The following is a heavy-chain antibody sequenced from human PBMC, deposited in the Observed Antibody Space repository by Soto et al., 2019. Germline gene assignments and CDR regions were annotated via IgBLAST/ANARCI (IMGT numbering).Heavy chain of an antibody. CDR3: ARAPSIYYFFDY. V-gene: IGHV3-74*01. J-gene: IGHJ4*02. D-gene: IGHD4-4*01. CDR2: INSDGNYT. CDR1: GFTFSGHW. Sequence: GGSLRLSCAASGFTFSGHWMHWVRQVPGKGLVWVSRINSDGNYTSYADSVKGRFTISRDNTKNTLYLHMNSLSAEDTAVYYCARAPSIYYFFDYWGQGTPVTVSS.